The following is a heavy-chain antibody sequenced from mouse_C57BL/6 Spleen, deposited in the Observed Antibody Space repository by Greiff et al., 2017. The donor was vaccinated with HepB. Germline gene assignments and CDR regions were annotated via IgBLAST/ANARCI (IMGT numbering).Heavy chain of an antibody. J-gene: IGHJ4*01. V-gene: IGHV5-17*01. D-gene: IGHD2-14*01. CDR1: GFTFSDYG. Sequence: EVHLVESGGGLVKPGGSLKLSCAASGFTFSDYGMHWVRQAPEKGLEWVAYISSGSSTIYYADTVKGRFTISRDNAKNTLFLQMTSLRSEDTAMYYCARRDLLEDAMDYWGQGTSVTVSS. CDR2: ISSGSSTI. CDR3: ARRDLLEDAMDY.